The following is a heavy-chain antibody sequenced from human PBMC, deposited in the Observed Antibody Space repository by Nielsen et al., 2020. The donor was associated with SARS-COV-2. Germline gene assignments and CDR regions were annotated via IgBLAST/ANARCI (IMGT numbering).Heavy chain of an antibody. J-gene: IGHJ5*02. CDR2: ISTSSRTI. CDR1: GFTFSSYS. CDR3: ARALFDP. Sequence: GESLKISCAASGFTFSSYSMNWVRQAPGKGLDWVSYISTSSRTIYYADSVKGRFTISRDNAKNSLYLQMNSLRAEDTAVYYCARALFDPWGQGTLVTVSS. V-gene: IGHV3-48*01.